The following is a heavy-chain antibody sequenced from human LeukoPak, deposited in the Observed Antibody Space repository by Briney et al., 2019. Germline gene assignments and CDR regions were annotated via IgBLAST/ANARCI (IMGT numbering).Heavy chain of an antibody. CDR2: ISSSSSYK. D-gene: IGHD1-1*01. J-gene: IGHJ4*02. CDR3: ASSAAGTYY. V-gene: IGHV3-21*01. CDR1: GFTFSSYS. Sequence: PGGSLRLSCVASGFTFSSYSMNWVRQAPGKGLEWVSSISSSSSYKYYTDSVKGRFTISRDNAKNSLYLQMNSLRAEDTAVYYCASSAAGTYYWGQGTLVTVSS.